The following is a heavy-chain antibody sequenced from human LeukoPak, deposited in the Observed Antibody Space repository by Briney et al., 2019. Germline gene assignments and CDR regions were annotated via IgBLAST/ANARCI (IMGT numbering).Heavy chain of an antibody. V-gene: IGHV1-46*03. D-gene: IGHD2-2*01. CDR2: INPSGGST. J-gene: IGHJ4*02. Sequence: ASVKVSCKASGYTFTSYYMHWVRQAPGQGLEWMGIINPSGGSTSYAQKFQGRVTMTRDTSTSTVYMELSSLRSEDTAVYYCTRWDCTTTGCYPFDYWGQGTLVTVSS. CDR3: TRWDCTTTGCYPFDY. CDR1: GYTFTSYY.